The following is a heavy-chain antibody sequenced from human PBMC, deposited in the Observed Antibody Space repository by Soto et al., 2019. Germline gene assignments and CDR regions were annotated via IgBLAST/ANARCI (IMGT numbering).Heavy chain of an antibody. CDR3: AKGNPGYSSGFDY. CDR1: GFTFDDYA. V-gene: IGHV3-9*01. J-gene: IGHJ4*02. CDR2: ISWNSGSI. D-gene: IGHD6-19*01. Sequence: LRLSCAASGFTFDDYAMHWVRQAPGKGLEWVSGISWNSGSIGYADSVKGRFTISRDNAKNSLYLQMNSLRAEDTALYYCAKGNPGYSSGFDYWGQGTLVTVSS.